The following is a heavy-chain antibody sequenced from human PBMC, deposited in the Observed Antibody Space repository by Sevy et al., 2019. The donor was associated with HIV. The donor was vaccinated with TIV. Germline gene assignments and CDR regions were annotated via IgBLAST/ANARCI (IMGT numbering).Heavy chain of an antibody. J-gene: IGHJ4*02. D-gene: IGHD2-21*02. CDR2: INPSGGGT. CDR1: GYTFTSYY. CDR3: ARVESCGCDCYYSDY. Sequence: ASVKVSCKASGYTFTSYYIHWVRQAPGQGLECMGIINPSGGGTNYAQKFQGRVTFTRDTSTSTVYMELSSLRAEDTAVYYCARVESCGCDCYYSDYWGQGTQVTVSS. V-gene: IGHV1-46*01.